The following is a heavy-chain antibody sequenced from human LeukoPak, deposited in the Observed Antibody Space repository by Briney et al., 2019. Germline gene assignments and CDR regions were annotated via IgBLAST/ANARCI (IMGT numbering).Heavy chain of an antibody. J-gene: IGHJ5*02. D-gene: IGHD2-21*02. Sequence: ASVKVSCKASGYTFTSYDINWVRQATGQGLEWMGWMNPNSGNTNYAQKLQGRVTMTTDTSTSTAYMELRSLRSDDTAVYYCARVHVVVTAIPKEVWFDPWGQGTLVTVSS. V-gene: IGHV1-18*01. CDR1: GYTFTSYD. CDR3: ARVHVVVTAIPKEVWFDP. CDR2: MNPNSGNT.